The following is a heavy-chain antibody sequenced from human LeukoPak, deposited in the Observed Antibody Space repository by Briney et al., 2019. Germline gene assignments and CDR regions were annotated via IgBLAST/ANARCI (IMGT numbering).Heavy chain of an antibody. Sequence: ASVKVSCRASGYTFTSYGISWVRQAPGQGLEWMGWISAYNGYTDYAQKLQFRVTMTTDTSTSTAYMELRSLRPDDTAVYYCARDKAVTTEVTQHFQHWGQGTLVTVSS. CDR1: GYTFTSYG. CDR2: ISAYNGYT. CDR3: ARDKAVTTEVTQHFQH. J-gene: IGHJ1*01. V-gene: IGHV1-18*01. D-gene: IGHD4-23*01.